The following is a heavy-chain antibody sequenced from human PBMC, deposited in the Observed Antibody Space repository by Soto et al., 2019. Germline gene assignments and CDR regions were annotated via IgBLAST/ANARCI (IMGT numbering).Heavy chain of an antibody. CDR1: GGSISSGGYY. CDR2: IYYSGST. D-gene: IGHD2-2*01. V-gene: IGHV4-31*03. Sequence: SETLSLTCTVSGGSISSGGYYWSWIRQHPGKGLEWIGYIYYSGSTYYNPSPKSRVTISVDTSKNQFSLKLSSVTAADTAVYYFASYQLLMSWSDSWGKGTLVTVSS. CDR3: ASYQLLMSWSDS. J-gene: IGHJ5*01.